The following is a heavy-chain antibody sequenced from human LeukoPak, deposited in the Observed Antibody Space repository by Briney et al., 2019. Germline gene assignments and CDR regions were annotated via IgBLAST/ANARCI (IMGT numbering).Heavy chain of an antibody. CDR1: GFTFRNHA. V-gene: IGHV3-23*01. CDR3: AKEGSSGHPWFDY. D-gene: IGHD6-19*01. Sequence: PGGSLRLSCAASGFTFRNHAMNWVRQAPGKGLEWVSGISGSGVASYYVDSVKGRFTISRDNSKNTLYLQMNSLRAEDTAVYYCAKEGSSGHPWFDYWGQGTLVTVSS. CDR2: ISGSGVAS. J-gene: IGHJ4*02.